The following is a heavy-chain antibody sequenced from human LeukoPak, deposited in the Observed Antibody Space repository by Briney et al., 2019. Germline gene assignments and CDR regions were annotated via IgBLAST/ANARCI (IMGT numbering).Heavy chain of an antibody. D-gene: IGHD3-10*01. CDR1: GFTFSSHG. CDR3: AKDATLFGDQYFDS. CDR2: ISYDGSTK. V-gene: IGHV3-30*18. Sequence: GGSLRLSCAASGFTFSSHGMPWVRQAPAKGLEWVAVISYDGSTKYYADSAKGRFNISRDNSKNTLYLQMNSLRVDDTAVYYCAKDATLFGDQYFDSWGQGTLVIVSS. J-gene: IGHJ4*02.